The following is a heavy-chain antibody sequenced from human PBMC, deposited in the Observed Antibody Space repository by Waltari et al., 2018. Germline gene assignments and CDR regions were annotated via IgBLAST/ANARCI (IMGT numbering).Heavy chain of an antibody. CDR3: ARSQQYWNPQRGYMDV. J-gene: IGHJ6*03. V-gene: IGHV4-38-2*02. D-gene: IGHD3-3*02. Sequence: QVQLQESGPGLVKPSETLSLTCTVSGYSISSGYYWGWIRQPPGKGLEWIGSIYHSGSTYYNPSRKSRVTISVDTSKNQFSLKLSSVTAADTAVYYCARSQQYWNPQRGYMDVWGKGTTVTISS. CDR1: GYSISSGYY. CDR2: IYHSGST.